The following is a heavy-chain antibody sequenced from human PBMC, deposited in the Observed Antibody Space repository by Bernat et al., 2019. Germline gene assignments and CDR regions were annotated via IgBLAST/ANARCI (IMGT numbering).Heavy chain of an antibody. CDR3: ATPHLYSSSWYTDNLFDP. CDR1: GFTFSSYA. CDR2: ISYDGSNK. J-gene: IGHJ5*02. Sequence: QVQLVESGGGVVQPGRSLRLSCAASGFTFSSYAMHWVRQAPGKGLEWVAVISYDGSNKYYADSVKGRFTISRDNSKNTLYLQMNSLRAEDTAVYYCATPHLYSSSWYTDNLFDPWGQGTLVTVSS. V-gene: IGHV3-30*11. D-gene: IGHD6-13*01.